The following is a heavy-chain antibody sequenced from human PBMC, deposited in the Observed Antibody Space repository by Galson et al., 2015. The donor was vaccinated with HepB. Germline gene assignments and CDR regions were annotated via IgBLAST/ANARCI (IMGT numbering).Heavy chain of an antibody. J-gene: IGHJ6*03. CDR3: AKTYGGSSGYHYYMDV. Sequence: SLRLSCAASGFTFNTYAMGWVRQAPGKGLEWVSGVSGSGGSTYYADSVKGRFFISRDKSRSTVSLQMNSLRVEDTAVYYCAKTYGGSSGYHYYMDVWGRGTTVTVSS. CDR1: GFTFNTYA. D-gene: IGHD1-26*01. CDR2: VSGSGGST. V-gene: IGHV3-23*01.